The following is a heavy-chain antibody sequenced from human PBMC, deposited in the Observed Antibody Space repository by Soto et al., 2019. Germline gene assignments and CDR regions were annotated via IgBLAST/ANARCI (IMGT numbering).Heavy chain of an antibody. CDR2: INPNGYTS. D-gene: IGHD3-22*01. Sequence: QVQMVQSGAEVKKPGASIKVSCKSSGYTFNNYYIHWVRQAPGQGLEWMGIINPNGYTSTLSQKFQGRLTVTSDPSTSTVYMELGSLTSEDTVMYYCARDLHGAFTTMIYWGQGTLVTVSS. J-gene: IGHJ4*02. V-gene: IGHV1-46*02. CDR1: GYTFNNYY. CDR3: ARDLHGAFTTMIY.